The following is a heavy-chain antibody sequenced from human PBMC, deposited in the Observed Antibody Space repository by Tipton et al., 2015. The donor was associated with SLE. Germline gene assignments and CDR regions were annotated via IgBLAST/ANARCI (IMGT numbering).Heavy chain of an antibody. V-gene: IGHV4-30-4*01. CDR2: IYYSGST. CDR1: GGSISSGDYY. J-gene: IGHJ4*02. Sequence: TLSLTCTVSGGSISSGDYYWSWIRQPPGKGLEWIGYIYYSGSTYYNPSPKSRVTISVDTSKNQFSLKLSSVTAADTAVYYCARYYSDTAMIYYFDYWGQGTLVTVSS. D-gene: IGHD5-18*01. CDR3: ARYYSDTAMIYYFDY.